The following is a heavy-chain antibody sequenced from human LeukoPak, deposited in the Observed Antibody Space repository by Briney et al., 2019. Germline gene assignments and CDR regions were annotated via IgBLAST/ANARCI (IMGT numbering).Heavy chain of an antibody. J-gene: IGHJ3*02. D-gene: IGHD5-12*01. CDR1: GFTFSTYA. CDR3: VKGDRGDSGYAIRGAFDI. V-gene: IGHV3-64D*09. Sequence: GGSLRLSCAASGFTFSTYAMHWVRQAPGKGLEYVSVISSSGGTTYYADSVKGRFTISRDNSKNTLYLQMSSLRAEDTAVYYCVKGDRGDSGYAIRGAFDIWGQGTMVTVSS. CDR2: ISSSGGTT.